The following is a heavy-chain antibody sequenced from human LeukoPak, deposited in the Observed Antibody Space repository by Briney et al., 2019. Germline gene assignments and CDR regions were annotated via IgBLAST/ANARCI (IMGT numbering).Heavy chain of an antibody. CDR2: ISSSSSYI. CDR3: ARTSKVAWFGELLMGWFDP. Sequence: PGGSLRLSCAASGFTFSSYSMNWVRQAPGKGLEWVSSISSSSSYIYYADSVKGRFTISRDNAKNSLYLQMNSLRAEDTAVYYCARTSKVAWFGELLMGWFDPWGQGTLVTVSS. CDR1: GFTFSSYS. J-gene: IGHJ5*02. V-gene: IGHV3-21*01. D-gene: IGHD3-10*01.